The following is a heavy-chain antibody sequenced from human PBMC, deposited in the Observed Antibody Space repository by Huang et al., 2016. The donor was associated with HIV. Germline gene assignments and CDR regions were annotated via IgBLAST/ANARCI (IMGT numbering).Heavy chain of an antibody. CDR2: SNPIDGTA. V-gene: IGHV1-69*13. Sequence: QVLLVQSGAEVRKPGSSVKVSCTAFGGTFSSYAISWVRQAPGQGLEWVGGSNPIDGTANNTQKFQDRVTITGDESTNTGYMELTRLTSEDTAVYYCARTAYSYGFRQGYNWFDPWGQGTPVTVSS. D-gene: IGHD5-18*01. CDR1: GGTFSSYA. CDR3: ARTAYSYGFRQGYNWFDP. J-gene: IGHJ5*02.